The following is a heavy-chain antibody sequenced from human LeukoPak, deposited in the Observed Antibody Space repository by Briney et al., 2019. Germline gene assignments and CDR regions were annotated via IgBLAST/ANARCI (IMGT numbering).Heavy chain of an antibody. CDR3: AREGSSGWYEFWFDP. Sequence: PGGSLRLSCAASGFTVSNNYMSWVRQAPGKGLEWVSVIYSAGTTYYADSVKGRFTISRDNSKNTLYLPMNSLRAEDTAVYYCAREGSSGWYEFWFDPWGQGTLVTVSS. CDR1: GFTVSNNY. CDR2: IYSAGTT. J-gene: IGHJ5*02. D-gene: IGHD6-19*01. V-gene: IGHV3-66*01.